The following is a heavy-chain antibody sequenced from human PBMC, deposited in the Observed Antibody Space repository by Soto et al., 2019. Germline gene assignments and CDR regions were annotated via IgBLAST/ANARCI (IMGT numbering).Heavy chain of an antibody. D-gene: IGHD6-19*01. CDR2: INQDGGGT. V-gene: IGHV3-7*03. Sequence: GGSLRLSCVASGFTFSSSFMGWVRQAPGKGLEWVANINQDGGGTYYVDSVQGRFTISRDNAKDSLFLQLNSLRGEDTAAYYCARYFRGSGRYFFDYWGQGTL. CDR1: GFTFSSSF. CDR3: ARYFRGSGRYFFDY. J-gene: IGHJ4*02.